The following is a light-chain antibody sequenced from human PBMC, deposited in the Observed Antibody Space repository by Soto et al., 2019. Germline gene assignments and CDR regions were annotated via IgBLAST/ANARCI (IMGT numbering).Light chain of an antibody. Sequence: DIQMTQSPSTLSASVGARVTFTCRASRNIGGWFGWFQQKPGKAPKLLIYRASALESGVPSRFSGSGSETEYVLTIRSLQPDDFATYYCHHYTGYPLAFGGGTKVEIK. CDR1: RNIGGW. V-gene: IGKV1-5*01. J-gene: IGKJ4*01. CDR2: RAS. CDR3: HHYTGYPLA.